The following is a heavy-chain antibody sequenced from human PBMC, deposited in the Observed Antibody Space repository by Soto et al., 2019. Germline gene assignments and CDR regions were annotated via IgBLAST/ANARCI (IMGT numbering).Heavy chain of an antibody. CDR1: GYTLTELS. Sequence: ASVKVSCKVSGYTLTELSMHWVRQAPGKGLEWMGGFDPEDGETIYAQKFQGRVTMTEDTSTDTAYMELSSLRSEDTAVYYCATTFRRGGDTAMVTDAFYIWGQGTMVTVSS. CDR2: FDPEDGET. CDR3: ATTFRRGGDTAMVTDAFYI. D-gene: IGHD5-18*01. V-gene: IGHV1-24*01. J-gene: IGHJ3*02.